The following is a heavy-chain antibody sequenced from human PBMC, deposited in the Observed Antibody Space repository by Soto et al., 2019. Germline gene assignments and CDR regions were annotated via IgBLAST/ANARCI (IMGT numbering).Heavy chain of an antibody. CDR3: AKRQLSGGPFHT. Sequence: EVQLLVSGGGLVQPGGSLRLTCAASGFTFPSYVMSWALQAPGKGLEWVSTITGSGDDTYYADSVRGRFTISRDNSKRTLYMDMNSLRAEDTAVYYCAKRQLSGGPFHTWGQGTMVTVSS. D-gene: IGHD1-1*01. V-gene: IGHV3-23*01. CDR1: GFTFPSYV. CDR2: ITGSGDDT. J-gene: IGHJ3*02.